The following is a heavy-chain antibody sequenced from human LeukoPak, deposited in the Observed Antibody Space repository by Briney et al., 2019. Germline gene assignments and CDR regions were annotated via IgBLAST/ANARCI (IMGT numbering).Heavy chain of an antibody. CDR1: GGSISSYY. Sequence: SETLSLTCTVSGGSISSYYWSWIRQPPGKGLEWIGYIYYSGSTNYNPSLKSRVTISVDTSKNQFSLKLSSVTAADTAVYYCAREPGYCSSTSCYFANYYYYMDVWGKGTTVTVSS. V-gene: IGHV4-59*01. CDR3: AREPGYCSSTSCYFANYYYYMDV. D-gene: IGHD2-2*01. J-gene: IGHJ6*03. CDR2: IYYSGST.